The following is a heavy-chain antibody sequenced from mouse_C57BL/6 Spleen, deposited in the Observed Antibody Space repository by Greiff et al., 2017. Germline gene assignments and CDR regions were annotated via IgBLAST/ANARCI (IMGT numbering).Heavy chain of an antibody. CDR2: ISSGSSTI. D-gene: IGHD4-1*01. Sequence: DVQLQESGGGLVKPGGSLKLSCAASGFTFSDYGMHWVRQAPEKGLEWVAYISSGSSTIYYADTVKGRFTISRDNAKNTLFLQMTSLRSEDTAMYYCARGLTGTRWYFDVWGTGTTVTVSS. CDR3: ARGLTGTRWYFDV. J-gene: IGHJ1*03. CDR1: GFTFSDYG. V-gene: IGHV5-17*01.